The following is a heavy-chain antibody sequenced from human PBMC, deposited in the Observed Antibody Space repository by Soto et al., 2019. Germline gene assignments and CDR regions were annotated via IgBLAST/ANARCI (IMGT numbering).Heavy chain of an antibody. CDR1: GCSISSGGYY. CDR3: ARGLYDIFTGPFDR. V-gene: IGHV4-31*03. J-gene: IGHJ5*02. D-gene: IGHD3-9*01. CDR2: IYYSGST. Sequence: SETLSLTCPFSGCSISSGGYYRSWVRQHPGKGLEWIGYIYYSGSTYYNPSLKSRGTISVDTSKNQFSLKLSSVTAADTAVYFCARGLYDIFTGPFDRWGQGTLVTVS.